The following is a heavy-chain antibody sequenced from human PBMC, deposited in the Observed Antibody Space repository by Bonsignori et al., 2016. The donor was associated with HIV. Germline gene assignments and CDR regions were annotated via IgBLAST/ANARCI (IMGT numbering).Heavy chain of an antibody. CDR2: IHHSGSA. CDR3: ARLSPHPY. Sequence: WIRQPPGKGLEWIGSIHHSGSAHYNPSLKSRVTVSVDTSKNQFSLKLTAVTAADTAVYYCARLSPHPYWGQGTLVTVSS. V-gene: IGHV4-38-2*01. J-gene: IGHJ4*02.